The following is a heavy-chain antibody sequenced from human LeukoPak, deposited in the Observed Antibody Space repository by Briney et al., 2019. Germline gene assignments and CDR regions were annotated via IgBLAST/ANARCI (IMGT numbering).Heavy chain of an antibody. CDR3: VREYYYDFPQ. V-gene: IGHV3-72*01. CDR1: GFTFSDHY. CDR2: SRAKIDSYTT. D-gene: IGHD3-3*01. Sequence: GGSLRLSCAASGFTFSDHYMDWVRQAPGKGLEWVGRSRAKIDSYTTEYAASVKGRFTISRDESENTLYLHMNSLKTKDTAVYYCVREYYYDFPQWGQGTLVTVSS. J-gene: IGHJ4*02.